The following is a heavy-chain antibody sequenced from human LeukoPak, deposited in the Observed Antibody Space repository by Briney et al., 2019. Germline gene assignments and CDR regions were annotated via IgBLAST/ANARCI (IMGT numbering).Heavy chain of an antibody. CDR3: ARVDYGGNSVYY. D-gene: IGHD4-23*01. V-gene: IGHV1-2*02. Sequence: ASVKVSCKASGYTFTGYYMHWVRQAPGQGLEWMGWINPNSGGTNYAQKFQGRVTMTRDTSISTAYMELSRLRSDDTAVYYCARVDYGGNSVYYWGQGTLVTVSS. J-gene: IGHJ4*02. CDR2: INPNSGGT. CDR1: GYTFTGYY.